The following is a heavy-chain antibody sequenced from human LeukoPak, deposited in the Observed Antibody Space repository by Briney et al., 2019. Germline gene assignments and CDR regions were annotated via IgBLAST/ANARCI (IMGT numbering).Heavy chain of an antibody. CDR2: INPNSGGT. CDR1: GYTFTDYY. D-gene: IGHD5-12*01. CDR3: ARGVYSGYDPRHLDY. Sequence: ASVTVSCKTSGYTFTDYYMHWVRQAPGQGLEWLGWINPNSGGTNYAQKFQGRVTMTRDTSISTAYIELSRLRSDDTAVYYCARGVYSGYDPRHLDYWGQGTLVTVSS. J-gene: IGHJ4*02. V-gene: IGHV1-2*02.